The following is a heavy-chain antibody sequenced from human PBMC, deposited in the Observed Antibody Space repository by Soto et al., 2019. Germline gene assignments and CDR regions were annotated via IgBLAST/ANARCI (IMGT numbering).Heavy chain of an antibody. D-gene: IGHD2-21*02. J-gene: IGHJ6*02. Sequence: QVQLVQSGAEVKKPGSSVKVSCKASGGTFSSYAISWVRQAPGQGLEWMGGIIPIFGTANYAQNFQGRVTITADESTSTAYMELSRLRSEDTAVYYCAREHCGGDCYYYYGMDVWGQGSTVTVSS. V-gene: IGHV1-69*12. CDR3: AREHCGGDCYYYYGMDV. CDR1: GGTFSSYA. CDR2: IIPIFGTA.